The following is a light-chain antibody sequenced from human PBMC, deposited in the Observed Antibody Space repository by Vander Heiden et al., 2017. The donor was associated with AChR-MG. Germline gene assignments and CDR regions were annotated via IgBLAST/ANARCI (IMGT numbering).Light chain of an antibody. V-gene: IGKV1-39*01. Sequence: DIHMTQSPSSLSASVGDRVTIICRASEDISSYLNWYQQIPGKAPRLLIFATSNLRRGVSPRFSDSRSGTEFSLTIIRLRPEDFATYYCQQRDSAHFTFGHGTILDIK. CDR1: EDISSY. J-gene: IGKJ3*01. CDR2: ATS. CDR3: QQRDSAHFT.